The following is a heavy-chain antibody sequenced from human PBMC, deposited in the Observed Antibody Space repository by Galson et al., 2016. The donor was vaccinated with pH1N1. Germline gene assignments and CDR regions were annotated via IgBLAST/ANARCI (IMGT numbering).Heavy chain of an antibody. CDR2: ILPIVGIT. D-gene: IGHD3-10*01. V-gene: IGHV1-69*02. CDR1: GGTLSRHT. Sequence: SVKVSCKASGGTLSRHTISWVRQAPGQGLEWMGRILPIVGITNYEQKLQGRVTITADRFTSTASMELSGLTSDETAVYYCAIETGSSGMDVWDQGTTVTVAS. CDR3: AIETGSSGMDV. J-gene: IGHJ6*02.